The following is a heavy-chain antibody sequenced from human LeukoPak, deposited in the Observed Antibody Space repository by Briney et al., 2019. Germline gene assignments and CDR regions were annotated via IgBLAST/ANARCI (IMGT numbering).Heavy chain of an antibody. CDR2: IYYSGRT. CDR3: ARDVGDWSYFDY. CDR1: GGSISNGVYC. J-gene: IGHJ4*02. V-gene: IGHV4-31*01. Sequence: SETLSLTCTVSGGSISNGVYCWSWIRQHPGKGLEWIGYIYYSGRTYYNPSLKSQVTIPVDTSKNQFSLKLSSVTAADTAVYYCARDVGDWSYFDYWGQGTLVTVSS. D-gene: IGHD1-26*01.